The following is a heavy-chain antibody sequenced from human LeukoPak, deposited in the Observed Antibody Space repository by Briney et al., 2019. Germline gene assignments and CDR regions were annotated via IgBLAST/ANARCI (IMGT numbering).Heavy chain of an antibody. J-gene: IGHJ3*02. CDR2: IRGSGDI. Sequence: GGSVRLSCAACGFIVSSYDMKWVRQAPGRGREWVSYIRGSGDISYADSVKGRLTISRDNAKNSLYLQMNSLRAEDTAVYYCARGAYYDFWSGYEDDNAFDIWGQGTMVTVSS. CDR1: GFIVSSYD. D-gene: IGHD3-3*01. CDR3: ARGAYYDFWSGYEDDNAFDI. V-gene: IGHV3-48*01.